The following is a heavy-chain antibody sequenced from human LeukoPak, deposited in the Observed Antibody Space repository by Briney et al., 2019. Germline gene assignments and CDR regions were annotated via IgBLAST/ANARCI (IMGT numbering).Heavy chain of an antibody. J-gene: IGHJ4*02. CDR2: IYHSGST. D-gene: IGHD3-22*01. CDR3: ARGDYYDSSGYYYFDY. V-gene: IGHV4-30-2*01. CDR1: GGSISSGGYP. Sequence: PSETLSLTCAVSGGSISSGGYPWSWIRQPPGRGLEWIGYIYHSGSTYYNPSLKSRVTISVDRSKNQFSLKLSSVTAAGTAVYYCARGDYYDSSGYYYFDYWGQGTLVTVSS.